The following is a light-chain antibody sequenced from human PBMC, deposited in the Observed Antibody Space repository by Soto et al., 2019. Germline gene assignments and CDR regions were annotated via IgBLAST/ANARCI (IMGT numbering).Light chain of an antibody. J-gene: IGKJ1*01. CDR1: QDIRNE. Sequence: AIQMTQSPSSLSASIGDRVTITCRASQDIRNELGWYQQRPGKAPQVLISAASSLQDGVPSRFSGSGSGTDFTLTISSLRPEDIATYFCLQDYNYPRTFGQGTKVEIK. V-gene: IGKV1-6*01. CDR2: AAS. CDR3: LQDYNYPRT.